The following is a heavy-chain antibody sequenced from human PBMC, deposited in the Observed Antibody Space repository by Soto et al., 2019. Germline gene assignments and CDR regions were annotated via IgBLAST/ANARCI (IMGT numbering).Heavy chain of an antibody. CDR3: ARGNCSGDTCFFGGTH. CDR2: INSGGSRT. J-gene: IGHJ4*02. V-gene: IGHV3-74*01. Sequence: EVQLAESGGVLVQPGGSLRLSCVASGFTFSDHWMNWVRQAPGKGLVWVSRINSGGSRTNYADSVKGRFTISRDNAKNTLYLEMNSLSVEDTAVYYCARGNCSGDTCFFGGTHWGRGTLVTVSS. D-gene: IGHD2-21*02. CDR1: GFTFSDHW.